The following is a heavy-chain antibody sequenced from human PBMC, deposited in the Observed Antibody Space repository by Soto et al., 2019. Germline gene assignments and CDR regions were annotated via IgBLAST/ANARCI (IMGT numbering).Heavy chain of an antibody. Sequence: ASVKVSCTASGYTFTSYYMHWVRQAPGQGLEWMGIINPSGGSTSYAQKFQGRVTMTRDTSTSTVYMELSSLRSEDTAVYYCARAWIQLWLTFDPWGQGTLVTVSS. V-gene: IGHV1-46*03. CDR1: GYTFTSYY. CDR3: ARAWIQLWLTFDP. J-gene: IGHJ5*02. D-gene: IGHD5-18*01. CDR2: INPSGGST.